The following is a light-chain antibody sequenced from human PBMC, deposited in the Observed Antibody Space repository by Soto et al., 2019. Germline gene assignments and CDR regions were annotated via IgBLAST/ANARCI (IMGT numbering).Light chain of an antibody. J-gene: IGKJ1*01. Sequence: EIVLTQSPATLSLSPGERATLSCRASQSVSSSYLAWYQQKPGQAPRLLIYGASSRATGIPDRCSGSGSGTDFTLTISRLEPEDFAVYYCQQCGSSPPGTFGQGTKVEIK. CDR2: GAS. V-gene: IGKV3-20*01. CDR1: QSVSSSY. CDR3: QQCGSSPPGT.